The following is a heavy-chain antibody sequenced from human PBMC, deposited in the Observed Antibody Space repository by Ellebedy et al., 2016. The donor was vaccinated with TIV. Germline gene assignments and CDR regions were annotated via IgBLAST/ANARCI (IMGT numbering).Heavy chain of an antibody. D-gene: IGHD7-27*01. V-gene: IGHV3-53*01. Sequence: PAGSLRLSCAASGLTVISNYMAWVRQPPGKGLEWVSMMYSVGATYYAAPVKARFTISRDKSTNTLHLQMDNLSAEDTAVYYCATFNWGSDYFEDWGQGTLVTVSS. CDR1: GLTVISNY. CDR2: MYSVGAT. CDR3: ATFNWGSDYFED. J-gene: IGHJ4*02.